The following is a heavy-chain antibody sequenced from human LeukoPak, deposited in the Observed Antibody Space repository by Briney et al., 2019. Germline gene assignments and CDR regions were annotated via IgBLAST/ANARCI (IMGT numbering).Heavy chain of an antibody. Sequence: SETLSFTCTGSGGSISSSSYYWGWIRQPPGKGREWIESIYYSGCAYYNPSLKSRVTISVDTSKNQFSLKLSSVTAADTAGYYCARIKRVDTSIDYWGQGTLVTVSS. J-gene: IGHJ4*02. D-gene: IGHD5-18*01. CDR1: GGSISSSSYY. CDR2: IYYSGCA. CDR3: ARIKRVDTSIDY. V-gene: IGHV4-39*01.